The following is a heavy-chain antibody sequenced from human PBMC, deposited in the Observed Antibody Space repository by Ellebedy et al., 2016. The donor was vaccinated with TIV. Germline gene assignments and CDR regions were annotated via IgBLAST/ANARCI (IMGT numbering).Heavy chain of an antibody. Sequence: GESLKISXAASGFTFSSYGMHWVRQAPGKGLEWVAVISYDGSNKYYADSVKGRFTISRDNSKNTLYLQMNSLRAEDTAVYYCAKWGVYSGSLEDCWGQGTLVTVSS. CDR2: ISYDGSNK. CDR3: AKWGVYSGSLEDC. D-gene: IGHD1-26*01. J-gene: IGHJ4*02. V-gene: IGHV3-30*18. CDR1: GFTFSSYG.